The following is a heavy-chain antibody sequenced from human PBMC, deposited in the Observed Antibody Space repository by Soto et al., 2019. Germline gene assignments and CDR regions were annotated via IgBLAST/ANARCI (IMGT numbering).Heavy chain of an antibody. V-gene: IGHV3-30*18. J-gene: IGHJ4*02. Sequence: GGSLRLSCVASGFTFSNYAMHWVRQAPGKGLGWVAVISSDGSEKYYLDSVRDRFTISRDNSKNTLYLQMNNLRPEDTAMYYCANSWTTLTTGFDFWGQGALVTVSS. D-gene: IGHD4-17*01. CDR2: ISSDGSEK. CDR1: GFTFSNYA. CDR3: ANSWTTLTTGFDF.